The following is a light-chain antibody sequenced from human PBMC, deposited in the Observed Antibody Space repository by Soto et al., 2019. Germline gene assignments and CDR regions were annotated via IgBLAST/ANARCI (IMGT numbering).Light chain of an antibody. CDR1: QSISSW. CDR2: NAS. CDR3: QQYNSSPWT. Sequence: DIQMTQSPSTLSASVGDRVTITCRASQSISSWLAWYQQKPGKAPKLLIYNASSLESGVPSRFSGSGSGTEFTLTISSLQPDDFATYYCQQYNSSPWTFGHGTKVEIK. J-gene: IGKJ1*01. V-gene: IGKV1-5*03.